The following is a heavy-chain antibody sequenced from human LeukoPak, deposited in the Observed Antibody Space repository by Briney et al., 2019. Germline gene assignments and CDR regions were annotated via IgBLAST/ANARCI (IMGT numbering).Heavy chain of an antibody. Sequence: SETLSLTCTVSGGSISSGGYYWSWIRQHPGKGLEWFGYIYYSGSTYYNPSLKSRVTISVDTSKNQFSLKLSSVTAADTAVYYCARGHYDFWSGYPYYYGMDVWGQGTTVTVSS. CDR2: IYYSGST. V-gene: IGHV4-31*03. CDR1: GGSISSGGYY. D-gene: IGHD3-3*01. CDR3: ARGHYDFWSGYPYYYGMDV. J-gene: IGHJ6*02.